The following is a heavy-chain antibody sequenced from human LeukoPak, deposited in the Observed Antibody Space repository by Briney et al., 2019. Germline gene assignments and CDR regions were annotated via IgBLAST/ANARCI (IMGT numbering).Heavy chain of an antibody. Sequence: SETLSLTCTVSGGSISSYYWSWIRQPAGKGLEWIVRIYTSGSTNYNPSLKSRVTISVDTSKNQFSLKLSSVTAADTAVYYCATTYDSRFDAFDIWGQGTMVTVSS. D-gene: IGHD3-22*01. V-gene: IGHV4-4*07. CDR1: GGSISSYY. CDR3: ATTYDSRFDAFDI. CDR2: IYTSGST. J-gene: IGHJ3*02.